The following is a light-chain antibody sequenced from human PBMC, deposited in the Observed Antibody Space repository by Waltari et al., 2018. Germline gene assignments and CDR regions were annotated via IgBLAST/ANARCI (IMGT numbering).Light chain of an antibody. J-gene: IGLJ1*01. Sequence: QSVLTQPPSVSAAPGQRVTISCSGSSSNIGRSYVSWYQQVPGTAPKLLIYQDNKRPSGVSDRFSGSKSSTSASLAITGLQTGDEADYYCSAWDSSLSAYIFGAGTRLTVL. CDR1: SSNIGRSY. CDR2: QDN. V-gene: IGLV1-51*02. CDR3: SAWDSSLSAYI.